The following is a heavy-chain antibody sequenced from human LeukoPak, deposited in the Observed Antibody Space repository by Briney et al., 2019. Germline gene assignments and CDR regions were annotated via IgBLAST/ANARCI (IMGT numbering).Heavy chain of an antibody. CDR2: ISSSGSSI. CDR3: ARDGNLEKWLAYFDY. V-gene: IGHV3-21*01. CDR1: GFTFSSYS. J-gene: IGHJ4*02. Sequence: GGSLRLSCAASGFTFSSYSMNWVRQAPGKGLEWVSSISSSGSSIYYAASVKGRFTISRDNAKNSLYLQMNSLRAEDTAVYYCARDGNLEKWLAYFDYWGQGTLVTVSS. D-gene: IGHD6-19*01.